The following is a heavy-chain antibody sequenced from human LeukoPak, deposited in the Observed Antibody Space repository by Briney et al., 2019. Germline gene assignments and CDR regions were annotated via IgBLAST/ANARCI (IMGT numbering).Heavy chain of an antibody. J-gene: IGHJ4*02. V-gene: IGHV3-30*03. CDR3: ARDGAKGKTFDY. CDR2: ISYDGSNK. Sequence: GGSLRLSCAASGFTFSSYSMNWVRQAPGKGLEWVAVISYDGSNKYYADSVKGRFTISRDNSKNTLYLQMNSLRAEDTAVYYCARDGAKGKTFDYWGQGTLVTVSS. CDR1: GFTFSSYS. D-gene: IGHD4/OR15-4a*01.